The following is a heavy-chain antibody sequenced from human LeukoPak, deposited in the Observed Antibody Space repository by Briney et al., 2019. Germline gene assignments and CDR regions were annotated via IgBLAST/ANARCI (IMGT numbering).Heavy chain of an antibody. CDR3: ATGDRYCSSTSCPLDY. Sequence: GGSLRLSCAASGFTFSTYWMHWVRQAPGKGLEWVSSISSSSNYIYYADSVKGRFTISRDNAKNSLYLQMNSLRAEDTTMYYCATGDRYCSSTSCPLDYWGQGTLVTVSS. V-gene: IGHV3-21*01. D-gene: IGHD2-2*01. J-gene: IGHJ4*02. CDR1: GFTFSTYW. CDR2: ISSSSNYI.